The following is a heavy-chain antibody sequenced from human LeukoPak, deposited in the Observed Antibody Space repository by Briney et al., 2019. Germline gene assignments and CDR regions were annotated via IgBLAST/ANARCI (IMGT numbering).Heavy chain of an antibody. Sequence: SETLSLTCTVSGGSISSYYWSWIRQPAGKGLEWIGCIYTSGSTNYNPSLKSRVTMSVDTSKNQFSLKLSSVTAADTAVYYCARDYCSSTSCHTVWFDPWGQGTLVTVSS. CDR3: ARDYCSSTSCHTVWFDP. D-gene: IGHD2-2*02. CDR1: GGSISSYY. J-gene: IGHJ5*02. V-gene: IGHV4-4*07. CDR2: IYTSGST.